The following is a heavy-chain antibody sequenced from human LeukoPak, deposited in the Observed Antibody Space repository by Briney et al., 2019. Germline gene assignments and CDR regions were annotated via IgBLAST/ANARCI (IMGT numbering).Heavy chain of an antibody. Sequence: GRSLRLSCAASGFTFSSYAMHWVRQAPGKGLEWVAVISYDGSNEYYADSVKGRFTISRDNSKNTLYLQMNSLKTEDTAVYYCARGSGTSWLLDYRGQGTLVTVSS. V-gene: IGHV3-30-3*01. D-gene: IGHD6-13*01. CDR3: ARGSGTSWLLDY. J-gene: IGHJ4*02. CDR2: ISYDGSNE. CDR1: GFTFSSYA.